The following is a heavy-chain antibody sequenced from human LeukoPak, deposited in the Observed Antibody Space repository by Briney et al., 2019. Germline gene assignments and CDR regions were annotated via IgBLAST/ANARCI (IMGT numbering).Heavy chain of an antibody. CDR2: IKQDGSEK. D-gene: IGHD3-10*01. CDR3: ARAIGGWFGEEDYYYYMDV. CDR1: GFTVSSNY. Sequence: PGGSLRLSCAASGFTVSSNYMSWVRQAPGKGLEWVANIKQDGSEKCYVDSVKGRFTISRDNAKNSLYLQMNSLRAEDTAVYYCARAIGGWFGEEDYYYYMDVWGKGTTVTVSS. J-gene: IGHJ6*03. V-gene: IGHV3-7*01.